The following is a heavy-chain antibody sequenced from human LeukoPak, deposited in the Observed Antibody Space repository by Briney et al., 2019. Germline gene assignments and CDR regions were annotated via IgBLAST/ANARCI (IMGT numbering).Heavy chain of an antibody. V-gene: IGHV1-18*01. CDR1: GYTFTSYG. D-gene: IGHD3-3*01. CDR3: AREITTRTYYDFWSGCSHRWFDP. J-gene: IGHJ5*02. CDR2: ISAYNGNT. Sequence: ASVKVSCKASGYTFTSYGISWVRQAPGQGLEWMGWISAYNGNTNYAQKLQGRVTMTTDTSTSTAYMELRSLRSDDTAVYYCAREITTRTYYDFWSGCSHRWFDPWGQGTLVTVSS.